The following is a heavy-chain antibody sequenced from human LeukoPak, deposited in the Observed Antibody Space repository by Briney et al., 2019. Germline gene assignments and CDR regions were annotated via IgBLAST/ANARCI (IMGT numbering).Heavy chain of an antibody. CDR1: GGTFSSYA. J-gene: IGHJ5*02. D-gene: IGHD2-21*02. CDR2: IIPILGIA. Sequence: SVKVSCKASGGTFSSYAISWVRQAPGQGLEWMGRIIPILGIANYAQKFQGRVTITADKSTSTAYMELSSLRSEDTAVYYCARAYYCGGDCYSELWFDPWGQGILVTVSS. CDR3: ARAYYCGGDCYSELWFDP. V-gene: IGHV1-69*04.